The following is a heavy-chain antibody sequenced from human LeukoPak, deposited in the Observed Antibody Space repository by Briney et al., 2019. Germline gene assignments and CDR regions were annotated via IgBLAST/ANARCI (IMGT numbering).Heavy chain of an antibody. CDR3: ARATRTAARHTPYYFDY. J-gene: IGHJ4*02. CDR2: IIPIFGTA. Sequence: AASVKVSCKASGGTFSSYAISWVRQAPGQGLEWMGGIIPIFGTANYAQKFQGRVTITADESTSTAYMELSSLRSEDTAVYYCARATRTAARHTPYYFDYWGQGTLVTVSS. CDR1: GGTFSSYA. V-gene: IGHV1-69*13. D-gene: IGHD6-6*01.